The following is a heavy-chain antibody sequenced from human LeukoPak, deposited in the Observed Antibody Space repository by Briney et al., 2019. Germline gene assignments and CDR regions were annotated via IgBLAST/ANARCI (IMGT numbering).Heavy chain of an antibody. CDR2: IYPGDSDT. CDR1: GYSFTSYW. D-gene: IGHD1-26*01. Sequence: GESLKISCKGSGYSFTSYWIGWVRQMPGKGLEWMGIIYPGDSDTRYSPSFQGQVTISADKSISTAYLQWSSLKASDTAMYYCARTPVYSGSYFPWFDPWGQGTLVTVSS. V-gene: IGHV5-51*01. CDR3: ARTPVYSGSYFPWFDP. J-gene: IGHJ5*02.